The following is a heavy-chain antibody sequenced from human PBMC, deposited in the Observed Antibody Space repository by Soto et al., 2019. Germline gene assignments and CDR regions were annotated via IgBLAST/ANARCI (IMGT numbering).Heavy chain of an antibody. Sequence: GGSLRLSCAASGFTVSSNYMSWVRQAPGKGLEWVSVIYSGGSTYYADSVKGRFTISRDNSKNTLYLQMNSLRAEDTAVYYCAREIAAAGDNWFDPWGQGTLVTV. V-gene: IGHV3-66*01. CDR2: IYSGGST. CDR3: AREIAAAGDNWFDP. CDR1: GFTVSSNY. J-gene: IGHJ5*02. D-gene: IGHD6-13*01.